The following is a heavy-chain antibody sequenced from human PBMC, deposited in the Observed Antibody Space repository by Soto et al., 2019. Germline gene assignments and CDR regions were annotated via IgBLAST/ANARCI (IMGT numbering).Heavy chain of an antibody. J-gene: IGHJ4*02. CDR3: ARDSYYYDSSGYYTFDY. D-gene: IGHD3-22*01. V-gene: IGHV3-53*05. CDR2: IYSGGST. Sequence: PSETLSLTCVVSGGSLSSYYWSWIRQPPGKGLEWVSVIYSGGSTYYADSVKGRFTISRDNSKSTLYLQMNSLRAEDTAVYYCARDSYYYDSSGYYTFDYWGQGTLVTVSS. CDR1: GGSLSSYY.